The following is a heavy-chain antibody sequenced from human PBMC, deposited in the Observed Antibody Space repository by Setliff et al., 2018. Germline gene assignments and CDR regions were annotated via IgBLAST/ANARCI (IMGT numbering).Heavy chain of an antibody. CDR3: ARVRNTQNWFFDY. V-gene: IGHV4-38-2*02. CDR1: GDSISSTYH. Sequence: SETLSLTCNVSGDSISSTYHLGWIRQYPGKGLEWIGTIYHSGNTYYNPSLNSRLTISVDTSTNQFSLRLTSLTAADTAIYYYARVRNTQNWFFDYWSQGTRVTFSA. CDR2: IYHSGNT. J-gene: IGHJ4*02. D-gene: IGHD3-9*01.